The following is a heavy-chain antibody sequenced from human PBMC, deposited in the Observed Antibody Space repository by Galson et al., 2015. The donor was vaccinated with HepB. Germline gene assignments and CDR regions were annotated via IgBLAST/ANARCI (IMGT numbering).Heavy chain of an antibody. CDR2: IYSGGST. CDR1: GFTVSSNY. Sequence: SLRLSCAASGFTVSSNYMSWVRQAPGKGLEWVSVIYSGGSTYYADSVKGRFTISRDNSKNTLYLQMNSLRAEDTAVYYCASTLGTNGVSHFDYWGQGTLVTVSS. V-gene: IGHV3-53*01. J-gene: IGHJ4*02. D-gene: IGHD2-8*01. CDR3: ASTLGTNGVSHFDY.